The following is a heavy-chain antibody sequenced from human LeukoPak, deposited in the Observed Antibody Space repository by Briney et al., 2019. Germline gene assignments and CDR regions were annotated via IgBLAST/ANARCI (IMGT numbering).Heavy chain of an antibody. Sequence: GVSLRLSCAASGFIFSRYSMNWVRQAPGKGLEWVSSISSSSSYIYYAHSVKGRLTISRDNAKNSLYLQMNSLRAEDTSVYYCARDAGSGTYYFDYWGQGTLVTVSS. J-gene: IGHJ4*02. CDR1: GFIFSRYS. CDR3: ARDAGSGTYYFDY. V-gene: IGHV3-21*01. CDR2: ISSSSSYI. D-gene: IGHD6-19*01.